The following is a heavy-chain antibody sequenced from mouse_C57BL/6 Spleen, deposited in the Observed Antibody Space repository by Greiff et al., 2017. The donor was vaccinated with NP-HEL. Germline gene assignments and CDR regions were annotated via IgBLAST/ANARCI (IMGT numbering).Heavy chain of an antibody. CDR1: GYTFTSYW. CDR2: IYPGSGST. J-gene: IGHJ4*01. CDR3: ARGNYSNYEGYAMDY. V-gene: IGHV1-55*01. Sequence: QAQLQQPGAELVKPGASVKMSCKASGYTFTSYWITWVKQRPGQGLEWIGDIYPGSGSTNYNEKFKSKATLTVDTSSSTAYMQLSSLTSEDSAVYYCARGNYSNYEGYAMDYWGQGTSVTVSS. D-gene: IGHD2-5*01.